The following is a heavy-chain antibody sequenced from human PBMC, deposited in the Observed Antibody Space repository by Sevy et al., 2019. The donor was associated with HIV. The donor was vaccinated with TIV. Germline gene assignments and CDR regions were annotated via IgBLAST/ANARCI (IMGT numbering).Heavy chain of an antibody. Sequence: SETLSLTCTVSGGSITSLYWNWIRQPPGKGLEWIANIYYNGHINYNPSLKSRVTLSLDKSKNQFSLRLSSVTAADTAMYYCAGENAGRRGYSWGQGTLVTVSS. CDR2: IYYNGHI. D-gene: IGHD3-10*01. CDR1: GGSITSLY. V-gene: IGHV4-59*08. J-gene: IGHJ4*02. CDR3: AGENAGRRGYS.